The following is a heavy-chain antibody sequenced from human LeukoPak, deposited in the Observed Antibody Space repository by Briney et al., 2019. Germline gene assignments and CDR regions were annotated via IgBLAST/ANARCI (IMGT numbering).Heavy chain of an antibody. D-gene: IGHD3-22*01. CDR1: GYTFTGYY. Sequence: ASVKVSCKASGYTFTGYYMHWVRQAPGQGLEWMGWINPNSGGTNYAQKFQGRVTMTRDTSISTAYMALSRLRSDDTAVYYCASGFSSSFSYDKSGSYFDYWGQGTLVTVSS. V-gene: IGHV1-2*02. J-gene: IGHJ4*02. CDR2: INPNSGGT. CDR3: ASGFSSSFSYDKSGSYFDY.